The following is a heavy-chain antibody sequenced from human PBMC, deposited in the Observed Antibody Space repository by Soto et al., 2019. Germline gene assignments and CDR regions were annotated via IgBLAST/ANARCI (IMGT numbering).Heavy chain of an antibody. CDR3: AKTDDFWSGYPNDAFDI. Sequence: EVQLLESGGGLVQPGGSLRLSCAASGFTFSSYAMSWVRQAPGKGLEWVSAISGSGGSTYYADSVKGRFTISRDTSKNTLYLQMNSLRAEDTAVYYCAKTDDFWSGYPNDAFDIWGQGTMVTVSS. D-gene: IGHD3-3*01. CDR1: GFTFSSYA. J-gene: IGHJ3*02. CDR2: ISGSGGST. V-gene: IGHV3-23*01.